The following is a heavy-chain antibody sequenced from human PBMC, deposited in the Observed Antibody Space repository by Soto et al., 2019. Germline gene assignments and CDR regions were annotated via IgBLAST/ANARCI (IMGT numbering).Heavy chain of an antibody. CDR1: GGSIGGVGYY. CDR3: ARAQFYSGSGNYNNLMFDA. V-gene: IGHV4-30-2*01. D-gene: IGHD3-10*01. Sequence: PSETLSLTFAVSGGSIGGVGYYWSWIRQPPGGGLEWIGYMYHSGTFLKSPSLKTRLTMSLEMSKNQFSLTLNSMTAADTAVYYCARAQFYSGSGNYNNLMFDAWGQGIQVTV. CDR2: MYHSGTF. J-gene: IGHJ5*02.